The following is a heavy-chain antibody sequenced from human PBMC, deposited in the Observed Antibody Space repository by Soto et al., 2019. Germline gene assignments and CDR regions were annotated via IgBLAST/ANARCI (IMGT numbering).Heavy chain of an antibody. V-gene: IGHV1-69*02. J-gene: IGHJ4*02. Sequence: ASVKVSCKASGGTFSSYTISWVRQAPGQGLEWMGRIIPILGIANYAQKFQGRVTITADKSTSTAYMELSSLRSEDTAVYYCASLARDYGDYSPPDYWGKGTLVTVSS. CDR3: ASLARDYGDYSPPDY. CDR1: GGTFSSYT. CDR2: IIPILGIA. D-gene: IGHD4-17*01.